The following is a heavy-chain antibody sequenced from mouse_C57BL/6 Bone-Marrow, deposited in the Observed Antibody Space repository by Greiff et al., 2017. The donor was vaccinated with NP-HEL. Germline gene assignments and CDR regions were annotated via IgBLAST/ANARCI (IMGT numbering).Heavy chain of an antibody. V-gene: IGHV5-4*03. D-gene: IGHD1-1*01. CDR2: ISDGGSYT. CDR3: ARGGTTVVASYYYAMDY. Sequence: DVMLVESGGGLVKPGGSLKLSCAASGFTFSSYAMSWVRQTPEKRLEWVATISDGGSYTYYPDNVKGRFTISRDNAKNNLYLQMSHLKSEDTAMYYCARGGTTVVASYYYAMDYWGQGTSVTVSS. CDR1: GFTFSSYA. J-gene: IGHJ4*01.